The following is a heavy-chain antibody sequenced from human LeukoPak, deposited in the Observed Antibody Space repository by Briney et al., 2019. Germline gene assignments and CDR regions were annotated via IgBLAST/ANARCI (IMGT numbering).Heavy chain of an antibody. CDR1: GFTFSASA. CDR2: IRSKANSYAT. D-gene: IGHD1-14*01. J-gene: IGHJ4*02. Sequence: GGSLRLSCPASGFTFSASAMHWVRKASGKGLEWVGRIRSKANSYATAYAASVKGRFTISRDDSKNMAYLQMNSLKTEDTAVYYCANRDYWGQGTLVTVSS. V-gene: IGHV3-73*01. CDR3: ANRDY.